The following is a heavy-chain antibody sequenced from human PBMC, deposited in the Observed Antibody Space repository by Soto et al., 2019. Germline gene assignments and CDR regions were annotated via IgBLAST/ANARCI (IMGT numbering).Heavy chain of an antibody. V-gene: IGHV1-69*12. CDR1: GGTFSSYA. CDR3: ARDLPMPYDDSSGYNLDY. Sequence: QVQLVQSGAEVKKPGSSVKVSCKASGGTFSSYAISWVRQAPGQGLEWMGGIIPIFGTANYAQKLQGRVTIAADESTSTAYLELRSLISEDTAVYYCARDLPMPYDDSSGYNLDYWGQGTMVTVSS. J-gene: IGHJ4*02. D-gene: IGHD3-22*01. CDR2: IIPIFGTA.